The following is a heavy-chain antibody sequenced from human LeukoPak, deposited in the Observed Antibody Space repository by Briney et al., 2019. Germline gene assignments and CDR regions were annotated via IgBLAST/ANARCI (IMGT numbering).Heavy chain of an antibody. D-gene: IGHD3-22*01. CDR1: GFKFSSYT. CDR2: ISSSSSYI. J-gene: IGHJ4*02. V-gene: IGHV3-21*01. Sequence: GGSLRLSCAVSGFKFSSYTMTWVRQAPGKGLEWVSSISSSSSYIYYGDSVKGRLTISRDNAKNSLYVQMNSLRVEDTAVYYCAKSTSSGGYYSPFDYWGQGTLVTVSS. CDR3: AKSTSSGGYYSPFDY.